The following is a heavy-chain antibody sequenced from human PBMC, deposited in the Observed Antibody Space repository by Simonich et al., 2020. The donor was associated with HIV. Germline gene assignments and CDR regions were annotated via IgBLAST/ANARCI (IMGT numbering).Heavy chain of an antibody. CDR3: ARRHPTTVTTPYFDY. Sequence: QVQLQQWGAGLLKPSETLSLTCAVYGGSFSGYYWSWIRQPPGTGLEWIGEIKHSGSTNSNPSLKSRVTISVDTSKNQFALKLSSVTAADTAVYYCARRHPTTVTTPYFDYWGQGTLVTVSS. CDR1: GGSFSGYY. V-gene: IGHV4-34*01. CDR2: IKHSGST. D-gene: IGHD4-17*01. J-gene: IGHJ4*02.